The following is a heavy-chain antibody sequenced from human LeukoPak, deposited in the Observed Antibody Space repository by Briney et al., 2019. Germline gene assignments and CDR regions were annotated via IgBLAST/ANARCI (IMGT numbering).Heavy chain of an antibody. CDR3: ARAPPIRYYYGSGSGFDY. D-gene: IGHD3-10*01. CDR2: IYYSGST. J-gene: IGHJ4*02. V-gene: IGHV4-31*03. Sequence: SETLSLTCTVSGGSISSGGYYWSWIRQHPGKGLERIGYIYYSGSTYYNPSLKSRVTISVDTSKNQFSLKLSSVTAADTAVYYCARAPPIRYYYGSGSGFDYWGQGTLVTVSS. CDR1: GGSISSGGYY.